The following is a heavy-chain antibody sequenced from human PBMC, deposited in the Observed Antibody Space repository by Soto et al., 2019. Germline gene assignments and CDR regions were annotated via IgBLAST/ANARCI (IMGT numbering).Heavy chain of an antibody. CDR1: GDSVSSNIAA. Sequence: PSQTLSLTCAISGDSVSSNIAAWSWIRQSPSRGLEWLGRTYYRSKWDSDYAASVKSRITINPDTSKNQFSLQLNSVTPEDTAVYFCARNHGSGTTFHGYWGQGAPVTVSS. J-gene: IGHJ4*02. CDR3: ARNHGSGTTFHGY. D-gene: IGHD1-1*01. CDR2: TYYRSKWDS. V-gene: IGHV6-1*01.